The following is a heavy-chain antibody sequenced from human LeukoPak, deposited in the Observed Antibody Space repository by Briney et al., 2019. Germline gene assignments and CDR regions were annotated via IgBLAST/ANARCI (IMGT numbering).Heavy chain of an antibody. CDR2: ISGGST. CDR1: GFTFSSYG. J-gene: IGHJ4*02. Sequence: GGTLRLSCAASGFTFSSYGMSWVRQAPGKGLEWVSAISGGSTYYADSVKGRFTISRDNSKNTLYLQMNSLRAEDTAVYYCAKGNGVYLTNCDYWGQGTLVTVSS. D-gene: IGHD4-17*01. V-gene: IGHV3-23*01. CDR3: AKGNGVYLTNCDY.